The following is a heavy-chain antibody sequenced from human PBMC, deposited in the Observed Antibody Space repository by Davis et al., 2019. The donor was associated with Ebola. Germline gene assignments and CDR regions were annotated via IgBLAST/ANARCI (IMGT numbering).Heavy chain of an antibody. CDR1: GFTFSSYG. J-gene: IGHJ3*02. Sequence: GESLKISCAASGFTFSSYGMHWVRQAPGKGLEWVAFIRYDGSNKYYADSVKGRFTISRDNSKNTLYLQMNSLRAEDTAVYYCARDTAMVTRAFDIWGQGTMVTVSS. V-gene: IGHV3-30*02. CDR3: ARDTAMVTRAFDI. CDR2: IRYDGSNK. D-gene: IGHD5-18*01.